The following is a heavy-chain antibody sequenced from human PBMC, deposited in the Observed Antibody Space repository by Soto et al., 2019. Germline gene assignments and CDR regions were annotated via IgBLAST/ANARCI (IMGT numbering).Heavy chain of an antibody. Sequence: EVQLVESGGGLVQPGRSLRLSCAASGFTFDDYAMHWVRQAPGKGLAWVSGISWNSGIIYYAVSVKGRFTISRDNAKKSLYLQMNSLRAEDTALYYCAKEYGGLQPPDYWGQGTLVTVSS. CDR2: ISWNSGII. D-gene: IGHD1-26*01. CDR1: GFTFDDYA. V-gene: IGHV3-9*01. J-gene: IGHJ4*02. CDR3: AKEYGGLQPPDY.